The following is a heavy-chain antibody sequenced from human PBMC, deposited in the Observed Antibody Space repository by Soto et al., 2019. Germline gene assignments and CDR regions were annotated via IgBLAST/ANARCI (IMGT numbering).Heavy chain of an antibody. Sequence: EVQLVESGGGVVQPGGSLRLSCAASGFTFSTCWMMWVRQAPGKGLEWVANINQDGRERYYVDSVKGRFTISRDNAKNSLYLQMNSLRAEDTAVYYCVKDNRGSYWGQGTLVTVSS. CDR3: VKDNRGSY. CDR2: INQDGRER. J-gene: IGHJ4*02. D-gene: IGHD3-10*01. CDR1: GFTFSTCW. V-gene: IGHV3-7*01.